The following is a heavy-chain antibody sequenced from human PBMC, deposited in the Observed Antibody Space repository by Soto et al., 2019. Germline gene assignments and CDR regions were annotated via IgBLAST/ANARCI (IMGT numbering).Heavy chain of an antibody. V-gene: IGHV5-51*01. Sequence: GESLKISCKGSGYSFTSYWIGWVRQMPGKGLEWMGIIYPGDSDTRYSPSFQGQVTISADKSISTAYLQWSSLKASDTAMYYCARRNATAMVHYYYYYMDVWGKGTTVTVSS. CDR2: IYPGDSDT. D-gene: IGHD5-18*01. J-gene: IGHJ6*03. CDR1: GYSFTSYW. CDR3: ARRNATAMVHYYYYYMDV.